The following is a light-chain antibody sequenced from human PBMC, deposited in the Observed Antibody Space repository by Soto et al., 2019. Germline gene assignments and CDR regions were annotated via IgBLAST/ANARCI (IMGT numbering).Light chain of an antibody. J-gene: IGLJ2*01. V-gene: IGLV2-14*01. CDR2: DVS. CDR1: SSDVGGYNY. Sequence: QSALTQPASVSGSPGQSITISCTGTSSDVGGYNYVSWYQQPPGKAPKLMIYDVSKRPSGVSDRFSGSKSGNTASLTISGLQAEDEADYYCSSYTSSSTLVVFGGGTQLTVL. CDR3: SSYTSSSTLVV.